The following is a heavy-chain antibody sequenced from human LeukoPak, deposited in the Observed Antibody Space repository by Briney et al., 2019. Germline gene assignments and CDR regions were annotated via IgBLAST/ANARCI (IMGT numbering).Heavy chain of an antibody. CDR2: LNYNGGNT. CDR3: ATLGYCSSTSCYQVVY. D-gene: IGHD2-2*01. J-gene: IGHJ4*02. V-gene: IGHV3-23*01. Sequence: GGSLRLSCAASGFTFSTYAMTWLRQAPGKGLEWVSALNYNGGNTYYADSVKGRFTISRDNSKNMLYLQMNSLRAEDTAVYYCATLGYCSSTSCYQVVYWGQGTLVTVSS. CDR1: GFTFSTYA.